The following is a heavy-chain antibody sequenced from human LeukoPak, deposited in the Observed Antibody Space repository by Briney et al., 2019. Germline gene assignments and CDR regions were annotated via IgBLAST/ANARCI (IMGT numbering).Heavy chain of an antibody. CDR3: AKEGYYYDSSGYNYYYGMDV. J-gene: IGHJ6*02. CDR1: GFTFSSYG. CDR2: ISYDGSNK. V-gene: IGHV3-30*18. Sequence: PGGSLRLSCAASGFTFSSYGMHWVRQAPGKGLEWVAVISYDGSNKYYADSVKGRFTISRDNSKNTLYLQMNSLRAEETAVYYCAKEGYYYDSSGYNYYYGMDVWGQGTTVTVSS. D-gene: IGHD3-22*01.